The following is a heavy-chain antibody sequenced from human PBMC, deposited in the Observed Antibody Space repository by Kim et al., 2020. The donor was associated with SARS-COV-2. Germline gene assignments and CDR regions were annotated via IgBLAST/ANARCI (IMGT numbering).Heavy chain of an antibody. D-gene: IGHD1-26*01. CDR3: AKDLEEGGSYPPEHDY. J-gene: IGHJ4*02. Sequence: SVKGRFTISRDNSKNSLYLQMNSLRAEDTAVYYCAKDLEEGGSYPPEHDYWGQGTLVTVSS. V-gene: IGHV3-30*02.